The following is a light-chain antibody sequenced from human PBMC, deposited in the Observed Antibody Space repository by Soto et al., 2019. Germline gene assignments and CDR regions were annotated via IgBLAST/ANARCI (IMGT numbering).Light chain of an antibody. Sequence: QSVLTQPASVSGSPGQSITISCTGTSSDVGGYNYVSWYQQHPGKAPKLMIYEVSNRPSGVSNRFSGSKSGNTASLTISGGQAEDEADYYCSSYTGSSTLVVFGGGTKVTVL. V-gene: IGLV2-14*01. CDR2: EVS. CDR1: SSDVGGYNY. CDR3: SSYTGSSTLVV. J-gene: IGLJ2*01.